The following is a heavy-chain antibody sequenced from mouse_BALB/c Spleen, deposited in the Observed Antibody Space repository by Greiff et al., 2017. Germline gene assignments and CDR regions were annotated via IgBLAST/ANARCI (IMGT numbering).Heavy chain of an antibody. CDR3: ARRGHSWYFDV. CDR1: GYTFTSYW. CDR2: INPSTGYT. Sequence: QVQLQQSGADLAKPGASVKMSCTASGYTFTSYWMHWVKQRPGQGLEWIGYINPSTGYTEYNQKFKDKATLTADKSSSTAYMQLSSLTSEDSAVYYCARRGHSWYFDVWGAGTTVTVSS. D-gene: IGHD6-1*01. V-gene: IGHV1-7*01. J-gene: IGHJ1*01.